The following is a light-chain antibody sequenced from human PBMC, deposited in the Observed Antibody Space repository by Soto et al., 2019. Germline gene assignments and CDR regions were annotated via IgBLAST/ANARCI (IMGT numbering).Light chain of an antibody. CDR2: DVS. J-gene: IGLJ2*01. Sequence: QSALTQPASVSGSPGQSITISCTGTSSDVGGYNYVSWYQQHPGKAPKLMIYDVSNRPSGVSNRFSGSKSGNTASLTISGLQAEDEADAYCSSYTSSSTRGVVFGGGTKVTVL. CDR3: SSYTSSSTRGVV. V-gene: IGLV2-14*01. CDR1: SSDVGGYNY.